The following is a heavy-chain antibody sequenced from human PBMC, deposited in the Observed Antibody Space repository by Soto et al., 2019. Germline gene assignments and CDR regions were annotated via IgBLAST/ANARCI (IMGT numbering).Heavy chain of an antibody. CDR2: VTANGGST. V-gene: IGHV3-23*01. Sequence: GSLRLCCAATVFTFSVYAMTWVRQAPGKGLEWVSAVTANGGSTYSADSVKGRFTISRDNSKNTLFLQMNSLRAEDTAVYYCASLGVGDWANYYYYYGMDVWGQGTTVTVSS. J-gene: IGHJ6*02. D-gene: IGHD2-21*02. CDR3: ASLGVGDWANYYYYYGMDV. CDR1: VFTFSVYA.